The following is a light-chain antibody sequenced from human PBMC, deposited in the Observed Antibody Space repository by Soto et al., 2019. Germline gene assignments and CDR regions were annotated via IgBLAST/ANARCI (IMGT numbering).Light chain of an antibody. CDR2: GAS. CDR1: QSVSSSY. V-gene: IGKV3-20*01. J-gene: IGKJ4*01. Sequence: EIVLTQSPGTLSLSPGERATLSCRASQSVSSSYLAWYQQKPGQAPRLLICGASSRATGIPDRFSGSGSGTDFTLTISRLEPEDFAVYYCQQYGSSRALTFGGGTKVEIK. CDR3: QQYGSSRALT.